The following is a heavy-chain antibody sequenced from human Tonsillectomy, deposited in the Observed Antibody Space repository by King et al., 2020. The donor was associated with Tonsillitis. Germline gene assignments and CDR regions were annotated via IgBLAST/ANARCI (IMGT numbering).Heavy chain of an antibody. CDR2: IYSGGSST. Sequence: VQLVESGGGLVQPGGSLRLSCAASGFTFSNYGMSWVRQAPGKGLEWVSVIYSGGSSTYYADSVKGRFTISRDNSKNTLYLQMNRLRAEDTAVYYCAKAATGGLPFDYWGQGTLVTVSS. CDR1: GFTFSNYG. J-gene: IGHJ4*02. D-gene: IGHD7-27*01. CDR3: AKAATGGLPFDY. V-gene: IGHV3-23*03.